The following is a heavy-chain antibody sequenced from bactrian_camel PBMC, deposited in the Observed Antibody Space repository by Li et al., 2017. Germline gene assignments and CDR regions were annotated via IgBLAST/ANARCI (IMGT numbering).Heavy chain of an antibody. CDR2: IDSDDSKS. Sequence: HVQLVESGGDSVQAGGSLTLSCVVSGYRYRSYCMAWFRQVPGKGREGIAGIDSDDSKSHADSVEGRFTIAKDFDKNTLSLQMNNLTTDDTGIYYCAAACIGRVKPLLSRDFGYWGQGTQVTV. J-gene: IGHJ6*01. CDR1: GYRYRSYC. CDR3: AAACIGRVKPLLSRDFGY. V-gene: IGHV3S6*01.